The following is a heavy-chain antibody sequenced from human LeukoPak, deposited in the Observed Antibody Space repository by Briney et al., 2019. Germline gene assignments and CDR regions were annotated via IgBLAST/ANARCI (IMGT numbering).Heavy chain of an antibody. CDR2: ISGSGGST. CDR3: AKDFSYSGSYLVY. D-gene: IGHD1-26*01. V-gene: IGHV3-23*01. J-gene: IGHJ4*02. CDR1: GFTFTTYW. Sequence: GGSLRLSCAASGFTFTTYWMSWVRQAPGKGLEWVSAISGSGGSTYYADSVKGRFTISRDNSKNTLYLQMNSLRAEDTAVYYCAKDFSYSGSYLVYWGQGTLVTVSS.